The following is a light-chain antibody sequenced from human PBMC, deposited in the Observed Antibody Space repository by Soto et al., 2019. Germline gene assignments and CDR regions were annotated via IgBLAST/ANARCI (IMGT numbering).Light chain of an antibody. CDR3: QQVNVYPST. J-gene: IGKJ4*01. CDR1: QGIRKD. CDR2: DAS. V-gene: IGKV1-13*02. Sequence: AIQMTQSPSSLSASVGDRVTMTCRASQGIRKDLAWYQQKPGKAPNLLIYDASTLHSGVPSRFSGGGSGTDFTLTISSLQPEDFATYYCQQVNVYPSTFGGGTKV.